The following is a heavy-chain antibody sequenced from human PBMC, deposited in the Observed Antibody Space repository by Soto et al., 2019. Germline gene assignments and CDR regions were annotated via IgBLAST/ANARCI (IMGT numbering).Heavy chain of an antibody. CDR3: AKEPCSGGSCYSQCGLYCYYGMDV. CDR1: GFTFSSYA. D-gene: IGHD2-15*01. J-gene: IGHJ6*02. V-gene: IGHV3-23*01. CDR2: ISGSGGST. Sequence: EVQLLESGGGLVQPGGSLRLSCAASGFTFSSYAMSWVRQAPGKGLEWVSAISGSGGSTYYADSVKGRFTSSRDNSKNSLYLQMNSLGAADTAVYYCAKEPCSGGSCYSQCGLYCYYGMDVWGQGTTVTVSS.